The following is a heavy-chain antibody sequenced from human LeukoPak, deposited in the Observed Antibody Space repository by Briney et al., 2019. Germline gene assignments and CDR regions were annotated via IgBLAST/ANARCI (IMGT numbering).Heavy chain of an antibody. CDR1: GGSFSGYY. CDR3: TRGFGRSVVTALLRSHYFDS. Sequence: PSETLSLTCAVYGGSFSGYYWSWIRQPPGKGLEWIGEINHSGSTNFNPSLKSRVTLSVDTSKNQFSLKLNSVTATDTAIYYCTRGFGRSVVTALLRSHYFDSWGRGTPVTVSS. J-gene: IGHJ4*02. CDR2: INHSGST. D-gene: IGHD2-21*02. V-gene: IGHV4-34*01.